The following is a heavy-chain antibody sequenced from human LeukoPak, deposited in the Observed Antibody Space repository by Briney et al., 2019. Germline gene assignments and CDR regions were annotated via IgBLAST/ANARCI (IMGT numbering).Heavy chain of an antibody. J-gene: IGHJ5*02. CDR3: ARVRDTVRGSWFDP. CDR2: IYYSGST. Sequence: SETLSLTCTVSGGSISSYYWSFIRQPPGKGLEWIGYIYYSGSTNNNPSLKSRVSISVDTSKNQFSLKMSSVTAADTAVYYCARVRDTVRGSWFDPWGQGTLVTVSS. D-gene: IGHD5-12*01. CDR1: GGSISSYY. V-gene: IGHV4-59*01.